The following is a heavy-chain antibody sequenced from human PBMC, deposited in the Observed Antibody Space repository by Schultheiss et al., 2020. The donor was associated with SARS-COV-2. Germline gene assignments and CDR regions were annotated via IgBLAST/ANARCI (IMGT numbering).Heavy chain of an antibody. Sequence: GGSLRLSCAASGFTFSSYGMHWVRQAPGKGLEWVSAIGTAGDTYYADSVKGRFTISRDNSKNTLYLQMNSLKTEDTAVYYCTTEASSGYYPYWYFDLWGRGTLVTVSS. CDR3: TTEASSGYYPYWYFDL. CDR1: GFTFSSYG. V-gene: IGHV3-23*01. J-gene: IGHJ2*01. D-gene: IGHD3-22*01. CDR2: IGTAGDT.